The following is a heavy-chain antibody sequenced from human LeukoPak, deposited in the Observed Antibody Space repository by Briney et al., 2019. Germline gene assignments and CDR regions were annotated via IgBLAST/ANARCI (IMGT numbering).Heavy chain of an antibody. Sequence: GGSLRLSCAASGFTVSSNYMSWVRQAPGKGLEWVSVIYSGGSTYYADSVKGRFTISRDNSKNTLYLQMNSLRAEDTAVYYCARDDYGGDFDYWGQGTLVTVSS. J-gene: IGHJ4*02. CDR1: GFTVSSNY. CDR3: ARDDYGGDFDY. D-gene: IGHD4-23*01. V-gene: IGHV3-53*01. CDR2: IYSGGST.